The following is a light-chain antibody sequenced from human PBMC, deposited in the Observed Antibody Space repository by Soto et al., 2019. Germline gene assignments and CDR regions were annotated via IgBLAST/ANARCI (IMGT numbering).Light chain of an antibody. CDR3: RSYTSSSTPV. V-gene: IGLV2-14*03. CDR1: SSDVGGYNY. CDR2: DVS. J-gene: IGLJ1*01. Sequence: QSALTQPASVSGSPGQSITISCTGTSSDVGGYNYVSWYQHHPGKAPKLMIYDVSNRPSGVSNRFSGSKSGNTASLTISGLPAEAEADYYCRSYTSSSTPVFGTGTKLTVL.